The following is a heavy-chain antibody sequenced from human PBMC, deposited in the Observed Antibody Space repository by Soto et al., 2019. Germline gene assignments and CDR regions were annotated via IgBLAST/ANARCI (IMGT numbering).Heavy chain of an antibody. D-gene: IGHD3-16*01. Sequence: QVQLQQWGAGLLKPSETLSLTCAVYGGSFSGYYWSWIRQPPGKGLEWIGEINHSGSTNYNPSLKSRVTISVDTSKNQFSLKLGSVTAADTAVYYCARTGGYYGMDVWGQGTTVTVSS. V-gene: IGHV4-34*01. J-gene: IGHJ6*02. CDR2: INHSGST. CDR1: GGSFSGYY. CDR3: ARTGGYYGMDV.